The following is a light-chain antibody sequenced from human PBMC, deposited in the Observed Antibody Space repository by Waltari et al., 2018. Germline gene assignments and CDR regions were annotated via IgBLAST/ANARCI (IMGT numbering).Light chain of an antibody. V-gene: IGLV2-23*02. Sequence: QSALTQPASVSGSPGQSITISCTGTSSDVGAYNLVFWYQQHPGKAPQLIIYEVKKRPSWVSYRFSGSKSGNTASLTISGLQAEDEADYFCCSYAGGSSVVFGGGTKLTVL. CDR3: CSYAGGSSVV. CDR2: EVK. CDR1: SSDVGAYNL. J-gene: IGLJ2*01.